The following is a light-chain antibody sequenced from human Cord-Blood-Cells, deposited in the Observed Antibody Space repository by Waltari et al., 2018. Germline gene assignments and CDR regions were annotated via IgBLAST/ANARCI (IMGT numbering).Light chain of an antibody. J-gene: IGLJ2*01. Sequence: QSVLTQPPSASGTPGQRVTISCSGSSSNIGSNYVYWYQQLPGTAPKLLIYRNNQPPSGVPDRFSRSKSGTSASLAISGLRSEDEADYYCAAWDDSLSGRVVFGGGTKLTVL. V-gene: IGLV1-47*01. CDR2: RNN. CDR3: AAWDDSLSGRVV. CDR1: SSNIGSNY.